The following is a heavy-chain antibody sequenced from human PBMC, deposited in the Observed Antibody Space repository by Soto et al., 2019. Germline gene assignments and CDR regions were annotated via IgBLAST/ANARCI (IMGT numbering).Heavy chain of an antibody. CDR2: ISWNSGGI. J-gene: IGHJ4*02. CDR1: GFTFDDYA. Sequence: GGSLRLSCAASGFTFDDYAMHWVRQAPGKGLEWVSSISWNSGGIAYADSVKGRFTISRDTAKNSLYLQMNSLRAEDTALYYCAKDIGYDPLWYFDYWGQGTLVTVSS. D-gene: IGHD3-16*01. V-gene: IGHV3-9*01. CDR3: AKDIGYDPLWYFDY.